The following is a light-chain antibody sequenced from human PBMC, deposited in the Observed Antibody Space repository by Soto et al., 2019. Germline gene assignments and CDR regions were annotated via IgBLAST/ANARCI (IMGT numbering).Light chain of an antibody. J-gene: IGKJ5*01. CDR1: QSVSSN. CDR3: QQHDSYPLT. V-gene: IGKV3-15*01. Sequence: EIVLTQSPATLSVSLGERATLSCRASQSVSSNLAWYQQKPGQEPTLLIYAASTMPPGVPSRFSGSGSGTAFTLTISSLQPEDFATYYCQQHDSYPLTFGQGTRLEIK. CDR2: AAS.